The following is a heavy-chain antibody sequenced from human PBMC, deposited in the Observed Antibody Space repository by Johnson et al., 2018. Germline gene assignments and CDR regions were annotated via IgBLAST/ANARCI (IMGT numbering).Heavy chain of an antibody. V-gene: IGHV3-66*01. CDR2: LYSDGRT. J-gene: IGHJ6*02. CDR3: ASDQDCSSTSCLGMDV. Sequence: EVQLVESGGGLVQPGGSLRLSCAASGFTVSSNYMSWVRQAPGKGLEWVSVLYSDGRTYYADSVKGRFTISRDNAKNTLYLKMNSLGAEDTAVYYCASDQDCSSTSCLGMDVWGQGTTVTVSS. D-gene: IGHD2-2*01. CDR1: GFTVSSNY.